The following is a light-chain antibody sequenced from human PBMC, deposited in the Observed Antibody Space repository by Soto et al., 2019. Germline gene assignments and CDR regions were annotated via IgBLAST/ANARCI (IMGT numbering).Light chain of an antibody. J-gene: IGLJ2*01. CDR2: LEGSGSY. V-gene: IGLV4-60*02. CDR1: SGHSSYI. Sequence: QPVLTQSSSASASLGSSVKLTCTLSSGHSSYIIAWHQQQPGKAPRYLMKLEGSGSYNKGSGVRDRFSGSSSGADPYLTLSNLQFEDEANYYCETWHSNTRVFGGGTQLTVL. CDR3: ETWHSNTRV.